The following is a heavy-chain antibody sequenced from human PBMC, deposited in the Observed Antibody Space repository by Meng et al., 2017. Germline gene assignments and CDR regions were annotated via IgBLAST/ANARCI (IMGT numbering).Heavy chain of an antibody. D-gene: IGHD3-9*01. V-gene: IGHV3-30*04. CDR1: GFTFSSYA. CDR3: ARDGVLRYFDWLFPRQYDVAYYFDY. CDR2: ISYDGSNK. Sequence: SLKISCAASGFTFSSYAMHWVRQAPGKGLEWVAVISYDGSNKYYADSVKGRFTISRDNSKNTLYLQMNSLRAGDTAVYYCARDGVLRYFDWLFPRQYDVAYYFDYWGQGTLVTVSS. J-gene: IGHJ4*02.